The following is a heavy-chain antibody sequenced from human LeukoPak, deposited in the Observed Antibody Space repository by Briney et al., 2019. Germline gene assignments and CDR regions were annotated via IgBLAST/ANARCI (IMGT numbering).Heavy chain of an antibody. Sequence: SETLSLTCAVSGGSISSSNWWSWVRQPPGKGLEWIGEIYHSGSTNYNPSPKSRVTISVDKSKNQFSLKLSSVTAADTAVYYCASSTMVRGVRYFDYWGQGTLVTVSS. CDR1: GGSISSSNW. CDR3: ASSTMVRGVRYFDY. CDR2: IYHSGST. V-gene: IGHV4-4*02. D-gene: IGHD3-10*01. J-gene: IGHJ4*02.